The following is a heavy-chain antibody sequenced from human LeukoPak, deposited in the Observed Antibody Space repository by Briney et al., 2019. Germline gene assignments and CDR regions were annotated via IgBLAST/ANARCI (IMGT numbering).Heavy chain of an antibody. CDR1: GFTFSNAL. CDR2: IKSKTDGETT. D-gene: IGHD3-16*01. J-gene: IGHJ4*01. Sequence: PGGSLRLSFAASGFTFSNALMSCVRQAPGKGLEWVGRIKSKTDGETTDYAAPVKGRFTISRDDSKNTLYLQMNSLKTEDTAVYYCVTPRALRFGYSGRGRLVTVSS. CDR3: VTPRALRFGY. V-gene: IGHV3-15*01.